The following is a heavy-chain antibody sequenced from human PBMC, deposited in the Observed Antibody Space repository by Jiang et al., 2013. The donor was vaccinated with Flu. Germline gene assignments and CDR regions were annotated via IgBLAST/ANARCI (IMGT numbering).Heavy chain of an antibody. D-gene: IGHD5-24*01. J-gene: IGHJ4*02. CDR1: GASISSRNW. CDR2: VYHSGTA. V-gene: IGHV4-4*02. Sequence: GPGLVKPSGTLSLTCVVSGASISSRNWWTWVRQPPGKGLEWIGEVYHSGTANYNPSLKSRVTISVDKPKNQYSLKLSSVTAADTAIYYCASRRDGSPFFDNWGQGTLVTAS. CDR3: ASRRDGSPFFDN.